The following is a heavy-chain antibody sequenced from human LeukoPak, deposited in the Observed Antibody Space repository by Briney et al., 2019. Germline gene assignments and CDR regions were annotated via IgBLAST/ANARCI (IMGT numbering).Heavy chain of an antibody. CDR3: SKMGGFLDY. CDR1: GFTFSSSA. Sequence: GGSLRLSCAASGFTFSSSAMSWVRQAPGKGLEWVSAISNNGGYTYYADSVQGRFTISRDNSKSTLCLQMNSLKAEDTAVYYCSKMGGFLDYWGQGTLVTVSS. J-gene: IGHJ4*02. V-gene: IGHV3-23*01. CDR2: ISNNGGYT. D-gene: IGHD3-10*01.